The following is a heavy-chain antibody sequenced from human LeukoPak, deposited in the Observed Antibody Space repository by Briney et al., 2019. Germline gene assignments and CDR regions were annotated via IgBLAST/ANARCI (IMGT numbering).Heavy chain of an antibody. CDR2: ISGSGGST. D-gene: IGHD5-12*01. Sequence: GGSLRPSCAASGFTFSTYAMNWVRQASGKGLEWGSTISGSGGSTYYADSVKGRFTISRDSSKTTLYLQMNRLRAEDTAVYYCAAGRSGYDQFDYWGQGSLVTVSS. CDR3: AAGRSGYDQFDY. V-gene: IGHV3-23*01. J-gene: IGHJ4*02. CDR1: GFTFSTYA.